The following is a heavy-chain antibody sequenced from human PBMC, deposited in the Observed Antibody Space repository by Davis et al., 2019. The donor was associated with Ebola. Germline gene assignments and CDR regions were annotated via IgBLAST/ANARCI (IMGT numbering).Heavy chain of an antibody. D-gene: IGHD3-22*01. CDR2: ISGSGGST. CDR3: AKPSSFSSGYFDAFDK. J-gene: IGHJ3*02. Sequence: GESLKISCATSGFTFRTYAMSWVRQAPGKGLEWVSAISGSGGSTYYADSVRGRFTIYKDNSENTLYLQMNSLRPEDTAVYYCAKPSSFSSGYFDAFDKWGHGTLVTVSS. CDR1: GFTFRTYA. V-gene: IGHV3-23*01.